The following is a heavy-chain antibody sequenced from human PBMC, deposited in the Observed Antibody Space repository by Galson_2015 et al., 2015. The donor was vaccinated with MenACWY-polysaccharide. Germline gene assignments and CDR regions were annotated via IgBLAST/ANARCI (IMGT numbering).Heavy chain of an antibody. CDR3: ALGAIMVNSSLPDP. CDR2: INPSCGST. J-gene: IGHJ5*02. CDR1: GYTFTSYY. D-gene: IGHD2-8*01. V-gene: IGHV1-46*01. Sequence: SVKVSCKASGYTFTSYYMHWVRQAPGQGLEWMGIINPSCGSTSYAQKFQGRVTMTRDTSTSTVYMELSSLRSEHTAVYYCALGAIMVNSSLPDPWGQGTLASVSS.